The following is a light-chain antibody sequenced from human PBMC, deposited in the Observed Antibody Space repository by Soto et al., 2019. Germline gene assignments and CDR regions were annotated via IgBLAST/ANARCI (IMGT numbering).Light chain of an antibody. Sequence: QSVLTQPPSASGTPGQRVTISCSGSNSNIGSNTVDWYQQFPGTAPKLLIHNTDQRPSGVPDRFSGSKSGTSVSLAISGLQSEDEADYSCAAWDDSLNAVVFGGGTQLTVL. CDR3: AAWDDSLNAVV. CDR2: NTD. CDR1: NSNIGSNT. V-gene: IGLV1-44*01. J-gene: IGLJ2*01.